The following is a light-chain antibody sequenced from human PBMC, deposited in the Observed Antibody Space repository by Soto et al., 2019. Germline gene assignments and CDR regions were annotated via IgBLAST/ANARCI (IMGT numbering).Light chain of an antibody. Sequence: DIQLTQSPSFLSASVGDIVTITFRASQGIINYLAWYQQRPGKAPKLLIYAASTLQTGVPSRFSGSGSGTEFTLTISSLQPEDFATYHCQQLTSYPRSTFGQGTRLEIK. J-gene: IGKJ5*01. CDR1: QGIINY. CDR2: AAS. CDR3: QQLTSYPRST. V-gene: IGKV1-9*01.